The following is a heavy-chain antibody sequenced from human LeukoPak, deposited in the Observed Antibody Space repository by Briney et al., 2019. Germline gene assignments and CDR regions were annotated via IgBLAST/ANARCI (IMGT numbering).Heavy chain of an antibody. V-gene: IGHV3-7*01. CDR3: ARELGVWGSYRPIDY. CDR1: GFTFSSYW. J-gene: IGHJ4*02. D-gene: IGHD3-16*02. CDR2: IKQDGSEK. Sequence: GGSLRLSCAASGFTFSSYWMSWVRQAPGKGLEWVANIKQDGSEKYYVDSVKGRFTISRDNVKNSLYLQMNSLRAEDTAVYYCARELGVWGSYRPIDYWGQGTLVTVSS.